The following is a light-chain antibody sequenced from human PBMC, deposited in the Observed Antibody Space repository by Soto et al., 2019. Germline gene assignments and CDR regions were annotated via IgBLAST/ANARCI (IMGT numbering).Light chain of an antibody. J-gene: IGLJ2*01. CDR3: SSYTSSITVV. CDR1: SSDVGGYNY. V-gene: IGLV2-14*03. Sequence: QSALTQPASVSGSPGQSITNSCTGTSSDVGGYNYVSWYQQHPGKAPKLMIYDVSNRPSGVSNRFSGSKSGNTASLTISGLQAEDEADYYCSSYTSSITVVFGGGTKVTVL. CDR2: DVS.